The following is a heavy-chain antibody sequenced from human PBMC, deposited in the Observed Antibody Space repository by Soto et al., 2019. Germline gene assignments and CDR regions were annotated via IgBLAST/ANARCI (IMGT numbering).Heavy chain of an antibody. Sequence: ASVKVSCKASGYTFTNHGISWVRQAPRQGLEWLGWISGHNGNTKYAQRLQGRVTMTTDTSTSTAYMELRSLKSDDTAVYYCARDLYPLAYYFDYWGQGTLVTVSS. CDR2: ISGHNGNT. CDR1: GYTFTNHG. V-gene: IGHV1-18*01. J-gene: IGHJ4*02. CDR3: ARDLYPLAYYFDY.